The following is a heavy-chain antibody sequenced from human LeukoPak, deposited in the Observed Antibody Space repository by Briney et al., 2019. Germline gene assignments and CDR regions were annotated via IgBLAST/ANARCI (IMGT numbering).Heavy chain of an antibody. V-gene: IGHV4-34*01. D-gene: IGHD4-11*01. CDR3: ARRLLRSMTNLDY. J-gene: IGHJ4*02. CDR2: INHSGST. CDR1: GGSFSGYY. Sequence: SETLSLTCAVYGGSFSGYYWSWIRQPPGKGLEWIGEINHSGSTNYNPSLKSRVAISVDTSKNQFSLKLSSVTAADTAVYYCARRLLRSMTNLDYWGQGTLVTVSS.